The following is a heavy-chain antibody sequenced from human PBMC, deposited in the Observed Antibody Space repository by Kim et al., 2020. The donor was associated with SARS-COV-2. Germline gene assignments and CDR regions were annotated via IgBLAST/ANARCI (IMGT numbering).Heavy chain of an antibody. CDR2: ISSSSSYI. D-gene: IGHD4-17*01. CDR3: ARDEETYGGDY. V-gene: IGHV3-21*01. CDR1: GFTFSSYS. Sequence: LSLTCAASGFTFSSYSMNWVRQAPGKGLGWVSSISSSSSYIYYADSVKGRFTISRDNAKNSLYLQMNSLRAEDTAVYYCARDEETYGGDYWGQGTLVTVSS. J-gene: IGHJ4*02.